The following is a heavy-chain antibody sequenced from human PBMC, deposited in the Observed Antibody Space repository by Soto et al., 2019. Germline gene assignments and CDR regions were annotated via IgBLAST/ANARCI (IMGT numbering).Heavy chain of an antibody. V-gene: IGHV1-69*02. D-gene: IGHD3-10*01. Sequence: SVKVSCKASGGTFSSYTISWVRQAPGQGLEWMGRIIPILGIANYAQKFQGRVTITADKSTSTAYMELSSLRSEDTAVYYCANAMYYYGSGSSSFDYWGQGTLVTVSS. J-gene: IGHJ4*02. CDR3: ANAMYYYGSGSSSFDY. CDR1: GGTFSSYT. CDR2: IIPILGIA.